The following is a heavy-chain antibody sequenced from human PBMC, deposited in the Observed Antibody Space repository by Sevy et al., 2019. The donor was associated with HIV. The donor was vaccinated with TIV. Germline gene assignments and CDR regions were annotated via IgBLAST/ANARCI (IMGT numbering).Heavy chain of an antibody. D-gene: IGHD2-8*01. Sequence: GWSLRLSCAASGFTFSPYWMTWVRQAPGKGLEWVANIRPDGSDKYYVDSVKGRFTISRDNAKNSLYLQMNSLRADDTAVYYCAREGCTKPHDYWGQGTLVTVSS. CDR1: GFTFSPYW. CDR3: AREGCTKPHDY. J-gene: IGHJ4*02. V-gene: IGHV3-7*03. CDR2: IRPDGSDK.